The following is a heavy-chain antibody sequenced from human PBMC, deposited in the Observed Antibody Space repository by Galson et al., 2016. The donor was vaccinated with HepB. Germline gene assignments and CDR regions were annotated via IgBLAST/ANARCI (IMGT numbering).Heavy chain of an antibody. Sequence: SLRLSCAASGFTFGYNTVSWVRQAPGKGLEWVSNIDDSGGATYYADSVKGRFTISRDNSKNTLYLQMNSLRPGDTGVYYCAKVTRTSVATDYRGQGTLVTVSS. J-gene: IGHJ4*02. CDR2: IDDSGGAT. CDR3: AKVTRTSVATDY. D-gene: IGHD5-12*01. CDR1: GFTFGYNT. V-gene: IGHV3-23*01.